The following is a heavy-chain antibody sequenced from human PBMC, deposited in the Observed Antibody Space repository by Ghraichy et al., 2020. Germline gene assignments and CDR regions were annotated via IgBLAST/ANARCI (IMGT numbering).Heavy chain of an antibody. CDR1: GYTFTSYG. CDR2: ISAYNGNT. Sequence: ASVKVSCKASGYTFTSYGISWVRQAPGQGLEWMGWISAYNGNTNYAQKLQGRVTMTTDTSTSTAYMELRSLRSDDTAVYYCARGGRYDFWSGYYTPYYGMDVWGQGTTVTVSS. J-gene: IGHJ6*02. V-gene: IGHV1-18*01. CDR3: ARGGRYDFWSGYYTPYYGMDV. D-gene: IGHD3-3*01.